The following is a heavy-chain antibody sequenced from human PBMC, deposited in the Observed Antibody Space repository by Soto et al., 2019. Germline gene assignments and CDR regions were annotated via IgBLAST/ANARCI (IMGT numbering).Heavy chain of an antibody. CDR2: IYWDDDK. CDR3: ARLLYLNRMVDY. J-gene: IGHJ4*02. CDR1: GFPLSTSGVG. D-gene: IGHD2-2*02. Sequence: SGPTLVNPTQTLTLTCTFSGFPLSTSGVGVGWIRQPPGKALEWLALIYWDDDKRYSPSLKSRLTITKDTSKNQVVLTMTNMDPVDTATYYCARLLYLNRMVDYWGQGTLVTVSS. V-gene: IGHV2-5*02.